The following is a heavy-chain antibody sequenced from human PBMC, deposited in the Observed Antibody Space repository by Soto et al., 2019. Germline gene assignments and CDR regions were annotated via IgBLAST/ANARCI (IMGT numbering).Heavy chain of an antibody. J-gene: IGHJ6*02. V-gene: IGHV1-18*01. CDR2: ISGYNGDT. D-gene: IGHD2-8*01. Sequence: QGQLVQSGGEAKKPGASVKVSCKASGYTFTRYGISWVRQAPGQGLEWMGWISGYNGDTNYAQKFQGRVTMTIDTSTSTAYMELRSLTSDDTAVYYFAENGQPPYYYYGMDVWGQGTTVTVSS. CDR1: GYTFTRYG. CDR3: AENGQPPYYYYGMDV.